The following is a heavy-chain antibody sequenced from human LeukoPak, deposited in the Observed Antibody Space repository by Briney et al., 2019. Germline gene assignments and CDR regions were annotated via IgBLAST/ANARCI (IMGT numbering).Heavy chain of an antibody. D-gene: IGHD3-22*01. V-gene: IGHV1-24*01. J-gene: IGHJ3*02. Sequence: ASVKVSCKVSGYTLTELSMHWVRQAPGKGLEWMGGFDPEDGETIYAQKLQGRVTMTTDTSTSTAYMELRSLRSDDTAVYYCARDLDAYYYDSSGYPGDAFDIWGQGTMVTVSS. CDR1: GYTLTELS. CDR3: ARDLDAYYYDSSGYPGDAFDI. CDR2: FDPEDGET.